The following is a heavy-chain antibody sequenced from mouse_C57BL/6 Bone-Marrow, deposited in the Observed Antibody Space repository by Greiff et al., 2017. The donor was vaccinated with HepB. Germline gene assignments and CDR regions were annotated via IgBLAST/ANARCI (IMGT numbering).Heavy chain of an antibody. CDR3: ARAHDSSYYYAMDY. Sequence: QVQLKEPGAELVKPGASVKMSCKASGYTFTSYWITWVKQRPGQGLEWIGDIYPGSGSTNYNEKFKSKATLTVDTSSSTAYMQRSSLTSEDSAVYYCARAHDSSYYYAMDYWGQGTSVTVSS. D-gene: IGHD1-1*01. J-gene: IGHJ4*01. CDR1: GYTFTSYW. V-gene: IGHV1-55*01. CDR2: IYPGSGST.